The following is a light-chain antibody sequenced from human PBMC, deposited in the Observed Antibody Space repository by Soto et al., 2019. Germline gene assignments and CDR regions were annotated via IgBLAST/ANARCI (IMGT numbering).Light chain of an antibody. J-gene: IGLJ1*01. CDR3: SSDTSSSTDV. CDR1: SSDVGGYNY. V-gene: IGLV2-14*01. CDR2: EVS. Sequence: QSALTQPASVSGSPGQSITISCTGTSSDVGGYNYVSWYQQHPDKAPKLIIYEVSNRPSGVSNRFSGSKSGNTASLTISGLQAEDEAHYYCSSDTSSSTDVFGTGTKLTVL.